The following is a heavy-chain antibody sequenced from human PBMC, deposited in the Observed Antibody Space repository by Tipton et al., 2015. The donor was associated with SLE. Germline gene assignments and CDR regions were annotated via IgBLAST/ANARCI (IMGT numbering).Heavy chain of an antibody. D-gene: IGHD3-10*01. Sequence: GSLRLSCAASRFTFSSYWMHWVRQAPGKGLMWVSRIDSDGTITNYADTVKGRFTISRDNAKDTLYLQMNSLRAEDTAVYYCARIHYYGSGSRDYWGQGTLVTVSS. V-gene: IGHV3-74*01. CDR3: ARIHYYGSGSRDY. J-gene: IGHJ4*02. CDR2: IDSDGTIT. CDR1: RFTFSSYW.